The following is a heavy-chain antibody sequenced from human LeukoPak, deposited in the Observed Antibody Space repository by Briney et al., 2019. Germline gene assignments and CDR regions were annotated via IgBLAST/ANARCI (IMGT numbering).Heavy chain of an antibody. D-gene: IGHD3-10*02. CDR3: ARHVGLDAFDI. CDR2: IYTSGST. CDR1: GGSISSYY. V-gene: IGHV4-4*09. J-gene: IGHJ3*02. Sequence: SETLSLTCTVSGGSISSYYWSWIRQPPGKGLEWIGYIYTSGSTNYNPSLKSRVTISVDTSKNQFSLKLSSVTAADTAVYYCARHVGLDAFDIWGQGTMVTVSS.